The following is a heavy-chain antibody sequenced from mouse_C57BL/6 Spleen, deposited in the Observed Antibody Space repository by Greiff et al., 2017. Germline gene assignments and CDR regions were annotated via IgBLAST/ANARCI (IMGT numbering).Heavy chain of an antibody. CDR1: GYTFTSYW. Sequence: QVQLKQPGAELVKPGASVKLSCKASGYTFTSYWMQWVKQRPGQGLEWIGEIDPSDSYTNYNQKFKGKATLTVDTSSSTAYMQLSSLTSEDSAVYYCARKTDSNSFAYWGQGTLVTVSA. D-gene: IGHD2-5*01. J-gene: IGHJ3*01. V-gene: IGHV1-50*01. CDR2: IDPSDSYT. CDR3: ARKTDSNSFAY.